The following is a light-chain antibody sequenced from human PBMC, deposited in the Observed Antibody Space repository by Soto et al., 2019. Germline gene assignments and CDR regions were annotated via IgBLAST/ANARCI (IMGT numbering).Light chain of an antibody. J-gene: IGLJ7*01. CDR2: EVS. Sequence: QSALTQPPSASGSPGQSVTISCTGTSSDVGGYNYVSWYQQHPGKAPKLMIYEVSKRPSGVPDRFSGSNSGNTASLTVSGLQAEDEADYYCSSYAGSNNPAVFGGGTQLTVL. V-gene: IGLV2-8*01. CDR3: SSYAGSNNPAV. CDR1: SSDVGGYNY.